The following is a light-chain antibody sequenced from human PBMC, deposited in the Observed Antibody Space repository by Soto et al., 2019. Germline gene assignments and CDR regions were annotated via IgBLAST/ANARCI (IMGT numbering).Light chain of an antibody. CDR1: KLGDNY. Sequence: SYELTQPPSVSVSPGQTASITCSGDKLGDNYASWYQQKPGQSPVLVIYQDTKRPSGIPERFSGSNSGNTATLTISGTQAMDEADYYCQAWDISIVFGTGTKLTVL. J-gene: IGLJ1*01. CDR2: QDT. V-gene: IGLV3-1*01. CDR3: QAWDISIV.